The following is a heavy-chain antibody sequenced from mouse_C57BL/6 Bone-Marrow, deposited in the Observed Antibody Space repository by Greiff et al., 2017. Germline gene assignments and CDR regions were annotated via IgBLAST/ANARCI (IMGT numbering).Heavy chain of an antibody. V-gene: IGHV2-2*01. D-gene: IGHD2-10*01. J-gene: IGHJ4*01. Sequence: VQLQESGPGLVQPSQSLSITCTVSGFSLTSYCVHWVRQSPGQGLEWLGVLWCGGSTDYNAAFISRLSIRKDNSKSQVFFKMNSLQADNTAIYDGASRLLCRYYAMDYWGQGTSVTVSS. CDR2: LWCGGST. CDR3: ASRLLCRYYAMDY. CDR1: GFSLTSYC.